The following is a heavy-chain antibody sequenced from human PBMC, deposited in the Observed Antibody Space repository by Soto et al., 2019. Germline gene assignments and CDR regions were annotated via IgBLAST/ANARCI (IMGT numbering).Heavy chain of an antibody. D-gene: IGHD3-10*01. J-gene: IGHJ4*02. CDR2: ISSSSSYI. Sequence: GGSLRLSCAASGFTFSSYIMNWVRQAPGKGLEWVSSISSSSSYIYYADSVKGRFTISRDNAKNSLYLQMNSLRAEDTAVYYCARDGYYYGSAYYFDYWGQGTLVTVSS. CDR3: ARDGYYYGSAYYFDY. CDR1: GFTFSSYI. V-gene: IGHV3-21*01.